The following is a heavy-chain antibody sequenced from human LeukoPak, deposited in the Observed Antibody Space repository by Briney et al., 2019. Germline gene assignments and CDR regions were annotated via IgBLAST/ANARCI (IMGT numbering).Heavy chain of an antibody. J-gene: IGHJ2*01. CDR1: GGSFSGYY. D-gene: IGHD6-13*01. CDR2: INHSGST. Sequence: PSETLSLTCAVYGGSFSGYYWSWIRQPPGKGLECIGEINHSGSTNYNPSLKSRVTISVDTSKNQFSLKLSSVTAADTAVYYCARGGIAGHWYFDLWGRGTLVTVSS. CDR3: ARGGIAGHWYFDL. V-gene: IGHV4-34*01.